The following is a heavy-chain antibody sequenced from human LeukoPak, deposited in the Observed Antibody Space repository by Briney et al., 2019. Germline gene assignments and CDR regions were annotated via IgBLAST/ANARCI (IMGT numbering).Heavy chain of an antibody. Sequence: PSETLSLTCAVYGGSFSGYYWSWIRQPPGKGLEWIGEINHSGSTNYNPSLKSRVTISVDTSKNQFSLKLSSVTAADTAVYYCASQETGSGSYSRVDYWGQGTLVTVSS. V-gene: IGHV4-34*01. J-gene: IGHJ4*02. CDR2: INHSGST. CDR1: GGSFSGYY. D-gene: IGHD1-26*01. CDR3: ASQETGSGSYSRVDY.